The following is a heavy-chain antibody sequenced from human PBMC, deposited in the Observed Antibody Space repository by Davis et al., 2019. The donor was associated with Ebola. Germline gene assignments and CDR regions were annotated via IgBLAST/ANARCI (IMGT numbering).Heavy chain of an antibody. J-gene: IGHJ4*02. CDR3: ARADYYDSSGVWDY. CDR1: GGSISSGGYY. Sequence: SEPLSLTCTVSGGSISSGGYYWSWIRQHPGKGLEWIGYIYYSGSTYYHPSLKSRVTISVDTSKNQFSLKLSSVTAADTAVYYCARADYYDSSGVWDYWGQGTLVTVSS. V-gene: IGHV4-31*03. D-gene: IGHD3-22*01. CDR2: IYYSGST.